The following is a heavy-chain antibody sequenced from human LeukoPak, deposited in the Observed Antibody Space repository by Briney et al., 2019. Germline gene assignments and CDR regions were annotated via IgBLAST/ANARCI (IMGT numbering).Heavy chain of an antibody. CDR3: ARGYEYYDSSGYYESKAFDI. CDR2: INHSGST. J-gene: IGHJ3*02. Sequence: SETLSLTCAVYGGSFSGYYWSWIRQPPGKGLEWIGEINHSGSTNYNPSLKSRVTMSVDTSKNQFSLKLSSVTAADTAVYYCARGYEYYDSSGYYESKAFDIWGQGTMVTVSS. V-gene: IGHV4-34*01. CDR1: GGSFSGYY. D-gene: IGHD3-22*01.